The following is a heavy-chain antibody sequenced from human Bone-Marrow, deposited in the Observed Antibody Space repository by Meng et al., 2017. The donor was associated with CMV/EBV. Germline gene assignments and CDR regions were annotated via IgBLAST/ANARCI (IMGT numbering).Heavy chain of an antibody. CDR1: GFTFSNYG. CDR2: ISDDGRNK. D-gene: IGHD2-15*01. V-gene: IGHV3-30*03. J-gene: IGHJ2*01. Sequence: QLVDACVVVVHPVGSLCLSCADAGFTFSNYGIHWVRLVPVKGLEWVGVISDDGRNKNYADSVKGRFTISRDNSRNTLYLQMNTLRVEDTAKYYCARDVPSGADWFFDLWGRGTLVTVSS. CDR3: ARDVPSGADWFFDL.